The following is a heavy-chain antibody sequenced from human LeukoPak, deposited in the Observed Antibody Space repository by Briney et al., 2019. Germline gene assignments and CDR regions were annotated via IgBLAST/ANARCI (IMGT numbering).Heavy chain of an antibody. D-gene: IGHD6-19*01. V-gene: IGHV4-34*01. CDR1: GGSFSGYY. J-gene: IGHJ5*02. CDR3: ARLRPNSSGWYRATTIYNWFDP. CDR2: INHSGST. Sequence: SETLSLTCAVYGGSFSGYYWSWIRQPPGKGLEWIGEINHSGSTNYNPSLKSRVTISVDTSKNQFSLKLSSVTAADTAVYYCARLRPNSSGWYRATTIYNWFDPWGQGTLVTVSS.